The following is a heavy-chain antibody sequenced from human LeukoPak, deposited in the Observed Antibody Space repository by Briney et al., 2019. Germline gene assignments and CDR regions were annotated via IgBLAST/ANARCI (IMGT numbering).Heavy chain of an antibody. CDR1: GGSISSYY. D-gene: IGHD1-20*01. J-gene: IGHJ4*02. CDR3: ARDRYNWNY. Sequence: SETLSLTCTVSGGSISSYYWSWIRQPPGKGLEWIGYIYYSGSTNYNPSLKSRVTISVDTSKNQFSLKLSSVTAADTAVYYCARDRYNWNYWGQGTLLTVSS. CDR2: IYYSGST. V-gene: IGHV4-59*12.